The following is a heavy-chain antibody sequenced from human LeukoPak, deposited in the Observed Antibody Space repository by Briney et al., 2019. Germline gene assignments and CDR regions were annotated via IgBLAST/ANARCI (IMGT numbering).Heavy chain of an antibody. J-gene: IGHJ2*01. CDR1: GFTFSSYW. Sequence: GGSLRLSCAAYGFTFSSYWMSWVRQAPGKGLEWVANIKQDGSEEYYVDSVKGRFTISRDNAKNSLYLQMNSLRAEDTAVYYCARANMPSGYRITMIVVVITAWYFDLWGRGTLVTVSS. CDR2: IKQDGSEE. V-gene: IGHV3-7*01. D-gene: IGHD3-22*01. CDR3: ARANMPSGYRITMIVVVITAWYFDL.